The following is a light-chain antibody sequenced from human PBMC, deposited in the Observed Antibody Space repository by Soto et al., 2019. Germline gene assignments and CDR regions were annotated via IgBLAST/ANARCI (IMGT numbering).Light chain of an antibody. Sequence: DIQMTQSPSTLSASVGDRVTITCRASQSISSWLAWYQQKPGKAPKLLIYKASSFESGVPSRFSGGGSGTEFTLTISSLQPDDFATYYCQQYHSYPLTFGGGTKVEFK. J-gene: IGKJ4*01. CDR1: QSISSW. CDR2: KAS. CDR3: QQYHSYPLT. V-gene: IGKV1-5*03.